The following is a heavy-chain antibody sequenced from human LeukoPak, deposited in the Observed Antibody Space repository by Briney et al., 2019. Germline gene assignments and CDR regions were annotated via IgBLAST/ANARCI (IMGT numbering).Heavy chain of an antibody. J-gene: IGHJ3*02. Sequence: SVKVSCKASGGTFSSYAISWVRQAPGQGLEWMGGIIPIFGTANYAQKFQGRVTITADESTSTAYMELSSLRSQDTAVYYCARGNGRITIFGEWLLVAFDIWGQGTMVTVSS. V-gene: IGHV1-69*01. CDR2: IIPIFGTA. CDR1: GGTFSSYA. D-gene: IGHD3-3*01. CDR3: ARGNGRITIFGEWLLVAFDI.